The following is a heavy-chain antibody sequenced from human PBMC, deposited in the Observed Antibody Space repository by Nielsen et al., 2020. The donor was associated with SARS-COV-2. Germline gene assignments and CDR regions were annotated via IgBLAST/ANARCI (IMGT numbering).Heavy chain of an antibody. V-gene: IGHV3-30*18. D-gene: IGHD3-3*01. Sequence: GESLKISCAASGFTFSSCAMHWVRQVAGKGLEWVAIVSRDGSDTFYVDSLEGRFTISRDNSKNTVSLEMNSLRAEDTAVYHCAKDVWSGAHQIGPDYWGQGTLVTVSS. J-gene: IGHJ4*02. CDR3: AKDVWSGAHQIGPDY. CDR2: VSRDGSDT. CDR1: GFTFSSCA.